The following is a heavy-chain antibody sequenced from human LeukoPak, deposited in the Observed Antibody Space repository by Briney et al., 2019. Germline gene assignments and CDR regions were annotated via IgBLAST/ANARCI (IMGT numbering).Heavy chain of an antibody. V-gene: IGHV4-34*01. D-gene: IGHD3-10*01. Sequence: PSETLSLTCAVYGGSFSDYSWSWIRQPPGKGLEWIGKINHSGSTTYNPSLRSRVTISLDTSKNQFSLKVNSVTAADTAVYSCARHGSYCFDSWGQGTLVTVSS. J-gene: IGHJ4*02. CDR3: ARHGSYCFDS. CDR2: INHSGST. CDR1: GGSFSDYS.